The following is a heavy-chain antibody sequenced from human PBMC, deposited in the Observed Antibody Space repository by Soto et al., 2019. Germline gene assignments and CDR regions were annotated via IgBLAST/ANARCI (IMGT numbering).Heavy chain of an antibody. CDR2: IRHNGNT. CDR1: GGSFGVDY. V-gene: IGHV4-34*01. CDR3: ARRDDSSDYCFDP. J-gene: IGHJ5*02. Sequence: TSETLSLTCAVYGGSFGVDYWSWLRQTPGKGLEWIGEIRHNGNTYINVSFKSRITMSVDTSKKQFSLHLNSVTVADTAVYYCARRDDSSDYCFDPWGQGTLVTVSS. D-gene: IGHD3-22*01.